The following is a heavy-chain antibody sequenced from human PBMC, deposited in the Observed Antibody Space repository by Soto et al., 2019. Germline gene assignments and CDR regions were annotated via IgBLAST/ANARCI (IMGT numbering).Heavy chain of an antibody. J-gene: IGHJ4*02. CDR2: ISSDGNNK. CDR3: ASRRYYYDSSGYRLSGFDY. CDR1: GFTFSTYV. Sequence: PGGSLRLSCAASGFTFSTYVMHWVRQAPGKGLEWVAHISSDGNNKYYADSVKGRFTISRDNFKNSLYLQMSSLRADDTAVYYYASRRYYYDSSGYRLSGFDYWGQGTLVTVSS. D-gene: IGHD3-22*01. V-gene: IGHV3-30-3*01.